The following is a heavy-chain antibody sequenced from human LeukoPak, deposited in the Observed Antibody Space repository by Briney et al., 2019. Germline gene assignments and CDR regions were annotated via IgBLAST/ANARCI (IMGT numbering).Heavy chain of an antibody. J-gene: IGHJ4*02. Sequence: ASVKVSCKASGYTFSGHYIHWVRQAPGQGLEWMGRINPNSGDTDYAQKFQGRITITRDTSIRTAYMELSRLTSDDTAVYSCAGDSAHEYWGQGTLVTVSS. CDR1: GYTFSGHY. V-gene: IGHV1-2*06. CDR3: AGDSAHEY. CDR2: INPNSGDT.